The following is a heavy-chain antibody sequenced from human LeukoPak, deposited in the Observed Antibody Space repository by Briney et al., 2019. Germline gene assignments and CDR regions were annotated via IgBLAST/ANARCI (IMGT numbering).Heavy chain of an antibody. V-gene: IGHV3-23*01. Sequence: GGSLRLSCVASGFTFGKYWMSWVRQAPGKGLEWVSAISGSGGSTYYADSVKGRFTISRDNSKNTLYLQMNSLRAEDTAVYYCAKDLDYYDSSGYLLSGGTFDYWGQGTLVTVSS. CDR3: AKDLDYYDSSGYLLSGGTFDY. D-gene: IGHD3-22*01. J-gene: IGHJ4*02. CDR1: GFTFGKYW. CDR2: ISGSGGST.